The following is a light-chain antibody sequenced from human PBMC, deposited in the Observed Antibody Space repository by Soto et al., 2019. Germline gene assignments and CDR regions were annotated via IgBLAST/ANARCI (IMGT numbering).Light chain of an antibody. CDR1: SSNIGADYD. J-gene: IGLJ3*02. CDR3: STWDDSLNGWV. V-gene: IGLV1-40*01. CDR2: AST. Sequence: QSVLTQPPSMSGAPGQRVVIPCTGSSSNIGADYDVFWYQQLPGTAPKLLIYASTNRPSDVPDRFSGYKSGTSASLAISGLQSDDEAVYFCSTWDDSLNGWVFGGGTKLTVL.